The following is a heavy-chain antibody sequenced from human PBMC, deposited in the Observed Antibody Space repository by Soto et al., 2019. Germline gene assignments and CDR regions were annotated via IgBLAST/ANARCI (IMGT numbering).Heavy chain of an antibody. CDR2: ISYDGSNK. V-gene: IGHV3-30*18. CDR1: GFTFSSYG. J-gene: IGHJ4*02. D-gene: IGHD3-9*01. Sequence: QVQLVESGGGVVQPGRSLRLSCAASGFTFSSYGMHWVRQAPGKGLEWVAVISYDGSNKYYADSVKGRFTISRDNSKNTLYLQMNSLRAEDTAVYYCAKVEASRPTSVLRYFDWLLDYWGQGTLVTVSS. CDR3: AKVEASRPTSVLRYFDWLLDY.